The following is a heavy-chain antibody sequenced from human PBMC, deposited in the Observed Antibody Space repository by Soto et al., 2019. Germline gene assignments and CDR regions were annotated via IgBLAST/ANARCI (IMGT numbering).Heavy chain of an antibody. V-gene: IGHV1-2*02. CDR3: ASYAAGTSDY. D-gene: IGHD6-19*01. Sequence: QVQLVQSGAEVKKPGASVKVSCKASGYTFTGYYMHWVRQAPGQGLEWMGWINPNSGGTNYAQKVQGRVTMTRDTSISTAYMELSRLRSDDTAVYYCASYAAGTSDYWGQGTLVTVSS. CDR1: GYTFTGYY. J-gene: IGHJ4*02. CDR2: INPNSGGT.